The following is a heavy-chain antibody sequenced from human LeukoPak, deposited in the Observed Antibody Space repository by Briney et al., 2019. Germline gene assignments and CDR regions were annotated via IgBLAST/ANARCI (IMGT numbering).Heavy chain of an antibody. J-gene: IGHJ4*02. Sequence: SEALSLTCTVSGGSISSGSYYWSWIRQPAGEGLEWIGRIYTSGSTNYNPSLKSRVTISVDTSKNQFSLKLSSVTAADTAVYYCARDSPMDSSGYDYWGQGTLVTVSS. CDR3: ARDSPMDSSGYDY. V-gene: IGHV4-61*02. CDR1: GGSISSGSYY. CDR2: IYTSGST. D-gene: IGHD3-22*01.